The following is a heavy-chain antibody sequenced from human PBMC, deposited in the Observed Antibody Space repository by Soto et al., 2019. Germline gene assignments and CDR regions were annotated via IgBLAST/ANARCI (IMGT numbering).Heavy chain of an antibody. CDR3: ARTNTNYGDYNGIDY. V-gene: IGHV4-61*01. J-gene: IGHJ4*02. D-gene: IGHD4-17*01. Sequence: SETLSLTCTVSGGSVSSGSYYWSWIRQPPGKGLEWIGYIYYSGSTNYNPSLKSRVTISVDKSKNQFSLKLSSVTAADTAVYYCARTNTNYGDYNGIDYWGQGTLVTVSS. CDR2: IYYSGST. CDR1: GGSVSSGSYY.